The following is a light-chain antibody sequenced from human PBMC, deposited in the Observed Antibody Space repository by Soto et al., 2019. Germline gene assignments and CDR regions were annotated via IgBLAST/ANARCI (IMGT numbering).Light chain of an antibody. J-gene: IGKJ5*01. V-gene: IGKV3-15*01. CDR2: YAS. CDR1: QSVGNN. CDR3: QQYNDWPPIT. Sequence: EIMMTQSPATLSVSPGERVTLSCWASQSVGNNVAWYQQKPGQTPRLLIYYASTRATGIPARFSGSGSGTEFTLTISSLQSEDVVLYYCQQYNDWPPITFGQGTRLEIK.